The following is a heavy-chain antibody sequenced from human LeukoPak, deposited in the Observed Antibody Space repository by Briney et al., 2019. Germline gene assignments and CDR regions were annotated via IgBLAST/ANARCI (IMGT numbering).Heavy chain of an antibody. CDR3: ASPRPYYHDSSGSFPYYYYYGMDV. Sequence: VASVKVSCKASGGTFSSYAISWVRQAPGQGLEWMGRIIPILGIANYAQKFQGRVTITADKSTSTAYMELSSLRSEDTAVYYCASPRPYYHDSSGSFPYYYYYGMDVLGQGTTVTVSS. J-gene: IGHJ6*02. CDR2: IIPILGIA. D-gene: IGHD3-22*01. CDR1: GGTFSSYA. V-gene: IGHV1-69*04.